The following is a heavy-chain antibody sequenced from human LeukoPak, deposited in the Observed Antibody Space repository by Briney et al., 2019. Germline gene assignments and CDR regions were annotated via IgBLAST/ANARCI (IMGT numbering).Heavy chain of an antibody. CDR1: GGSITSHY. Sequence: PSETLSLTCTVSGGSITSHYWSWIRQPAGKGLEWLGRIYSTGTTAYNASLTSRPTMSVDTSKSQLSLKLNSVTAADTAVYYCVRVGEIWSNGGYFDSWGQGTLVTVSS. V-gene: IGHV4-4*07. CDR2: IYSTGTT. D-gene: IGHD3-16*01. CDR3: VRVGEIWSNGGYFDS. J-gene: IGHJ4*01.